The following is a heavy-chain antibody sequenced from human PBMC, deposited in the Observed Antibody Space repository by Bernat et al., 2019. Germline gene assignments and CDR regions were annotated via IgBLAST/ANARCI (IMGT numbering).Heavy chain of an antibody. CDR2: IYPGDSDT. CDR1: GYSFTSYW. J-gene: IGHJ4*02. D-gene: IGHD6-13*01. CDR3: ARGVSSSWSRIDY. V-gene: IGHV5-51*01. Sequence: EVQLVQSGAEVKKPGESLKISCKGSGYSFTSYWIGWVRQMPGKGLEWMGIIYPGDSDTRYSPSFQGQVTITADKSISNAYMQWSSLKASDTAMYYCARGVSSSWSRIDYWGQGTLVTVSS.